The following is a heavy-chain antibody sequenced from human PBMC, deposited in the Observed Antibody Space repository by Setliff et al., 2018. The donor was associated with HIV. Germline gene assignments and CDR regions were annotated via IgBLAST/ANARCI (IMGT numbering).Heavy chain of an antibody. CDR2: IIPMYGVT. J-gene: IGHJ5*02. Sequence: SVKVSCKASGGTFSSYVISWVRQAPGQGPEWMGGIIPMYGVTNYAQKFQGRVTITTDESTSTAYMELSSLRSEDTAVYYCALPYCSGGNCWSSASLPPAGWFDPWGQGTLVTSPQ. CDR3: ALPYCSGGNCWSSASLPPAGWFDP. D-gene: IGHD2-15*01. CDR1: GGTFSSYV. V-gene: IGHV1-69*05.